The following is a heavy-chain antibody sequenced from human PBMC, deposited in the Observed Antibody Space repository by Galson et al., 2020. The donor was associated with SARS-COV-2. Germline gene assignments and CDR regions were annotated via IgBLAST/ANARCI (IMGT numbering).Heavy chain of an antibody. V-gene: IGHV3-7*01. Sequence: GGSLRPSCAASGFTFSSYWMSWVRQAPGKGLEWVANIKQDGSEKYYVDSVTGRFTISRDNAKNSLYLQMNSLRAEDTAVYYWARRHLDYYDSSGYYFEGDFDIWGQGTMVTVSS. J-gene: IGHJ3*02. D-gene: IGHD3-22*01. CDR2: IKQDGSEK. CDR1: GFTFSSYW. CDR3: ARRHLDYYDSSGYYFEGDFDI.